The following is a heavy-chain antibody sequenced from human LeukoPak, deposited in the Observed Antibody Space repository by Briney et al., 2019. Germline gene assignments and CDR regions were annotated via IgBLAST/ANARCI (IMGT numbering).Heavy chain of an antibody. V-gene: IGHV4-39*01. CDR1: GGSISSSSYY. J-gene: IGHJ4*02. CDR3: ASWLDYGSGSYYNN. CDR2: IYHSGST. D-gene: IGHD3-10*01. Sequence: SETLSLTCTVSGGSISSSSYYWAWIRQPPGKGLEWVGNIYHSGSTYYNPSLKSRVTISVDTSKNQFSLKLSSVTAADTAVYYCASWLDYGSGSYYNNWGQGTLVTVSS.